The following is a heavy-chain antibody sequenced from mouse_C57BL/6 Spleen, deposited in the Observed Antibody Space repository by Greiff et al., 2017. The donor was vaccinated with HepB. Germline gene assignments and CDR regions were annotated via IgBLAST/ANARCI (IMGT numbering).Heavy chain of an antibody. CDR3: ARLGYSNYVSYAMDY. CDR1: GYTFTSYW. J-gene: IGHJ4*01. Sequence: VQLQQPGAELVMPGASVKLSCKASGYTFTSYWMHWVKQRPGQGLEWIGEIDPSDSYTNYNQKFKGKSTLTVDKSSSTAYMQLSSLTSEDSAVYYCARLGYSNYVSYAMDYWGQGTSVTVSS. CDR2: IDPSDSYT. V-gene: IGHV1-69*01. D-gene: IGHD2-5*01.